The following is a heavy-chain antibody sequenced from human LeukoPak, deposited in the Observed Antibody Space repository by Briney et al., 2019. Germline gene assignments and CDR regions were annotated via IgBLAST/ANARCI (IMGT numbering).Heavy chain of an antibody. CDR2: LGIGEGAI. CDR1: GFVFTDHD. J-gene: IGHJ2*01. Sequence: PGGPLRLSCTPSGFVFTDHDTIWIRQAPGKGREGICSLGIGEGAIFYADSVRGRFAISGDKSNNSLYLLMDNLGVEDTAVYYCARDPSVSHGSWSGPMGFFDLWGRGTLVTVSS. D-gene: IGHD3-3*01. CDR3: ARDPSVSHGSWSGPMGFFDL. V-gene: IGHV3-11*04.